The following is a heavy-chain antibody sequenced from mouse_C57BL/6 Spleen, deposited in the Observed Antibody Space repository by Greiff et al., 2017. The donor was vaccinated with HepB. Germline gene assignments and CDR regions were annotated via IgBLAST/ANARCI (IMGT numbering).Heavy chain of an antibody. CDR1: GYAFSSSW. J-gene: IGHJ2*01. CDR2: IYPGDGDT. Sequence: QVQLQQSGPELVKPGASVKISCKASGYAFSSSWMNWVKQRPGKGLEWIGRIYPGDGDTNYNGKFKGKATTTVDKSSSTAYMQLSSLTSEDSAVYYCARRITTVVAKGFDYWGQGTTLTVSS. V-gene: IGHV1-82*01. D-gene: IGHD1-1*01. CDR3: ARRITTVVAKGFDY.